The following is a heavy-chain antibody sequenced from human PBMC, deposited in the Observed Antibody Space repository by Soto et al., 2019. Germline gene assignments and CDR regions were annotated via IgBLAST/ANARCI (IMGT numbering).Heavy chain of an antibody. D-gene: IGHD1-26*01. Sequence: EVQLVESGGGLVQPGGSLRLSCAASGFTFSSYWMSWVRQAPGKGLEWVANIKQDGSEKYYVDSVKGRFTISRDNAKNSLYLQMNSLRAEDTAVYYCARERYSGSYSNWFDPWGQGTLVTVSS. CDR1: GFTFSSYW. J-gene: IGHJ5*02. CDR2: IKQDGSEK. CDR3: ARERYSGSYSNWFDP. V-gene: IGHV3-7*01.